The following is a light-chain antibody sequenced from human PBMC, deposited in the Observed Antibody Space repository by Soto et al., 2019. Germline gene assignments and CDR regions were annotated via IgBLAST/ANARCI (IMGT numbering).Light chain of an antibody. CDR2: SNN. CDR3: AALDDRLXCYV. Sequence: QSFLTQPPSASGTPVQRVTISCSGSSSNIRSNTVAWYKKLPGKAPKLIIYSNNQRPSGVPDRFSGSKSGTSASLAISGLQYEDEVDYYCAALDDRLXCYVVGTETKVXVX. J-gene: IGLJ1*01. CDR1: SSNIRSNT. V-gene: IGLV1-44*01.